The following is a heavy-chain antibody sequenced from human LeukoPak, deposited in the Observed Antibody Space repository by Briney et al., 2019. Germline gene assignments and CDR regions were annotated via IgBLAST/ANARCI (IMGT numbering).Heavy chain of an antibody. V-gene: IGHV4-30-4*01. CDR2: IHYSGIT. Sequence: PSQTLSLTCTVSGGSISSGDYYWGWIRQPPGKGLEWIAYIHYSGITSYNTSLKSRVTISVDTSKNQFSLKLNSVTAADTAVYYCARNAARDCTSTACWPRWFDPWGQGTLVTVSS. CDR1: GGSISSGDYY. D-gene: IGHD2-2*01. J-gene: IGHJ5*02. CDR3: ARNAARDCTSTACWPRWFDP.